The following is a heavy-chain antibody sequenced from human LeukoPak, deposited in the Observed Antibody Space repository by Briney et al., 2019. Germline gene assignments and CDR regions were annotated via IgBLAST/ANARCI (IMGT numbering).Heavy chain of an antibody. V-gene: IGHV3-23*01. CDR3: AKPAKTDYADY. D-gene: IGHD1-14*01. Sequence: GGSLRLSCAASGFTFSSYAMNWVRQAPGKGLEWVSAISGSGGTTYYADSVKGRFTTSRDNSKNTLYLQMNSLRAADTALYYCAKPAKTDYADYWGQGTLVTVSS. CDR2: ISGSGGTT. CDR1: GFTFSSYA. J-gene: IGHJ4*02.